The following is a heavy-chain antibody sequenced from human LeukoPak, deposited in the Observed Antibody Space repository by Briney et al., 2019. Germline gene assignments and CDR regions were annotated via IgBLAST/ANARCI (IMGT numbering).Heavy chain of an antibody. CDR3: ARGRRPSGWYLDY. D-gene: IGHD6-19*01. Sequence: PGGSLRLSCAASGFTVSDNYMSWVRQAPGEGLEWVSIIYSGGSTDYTDSVKGRFTISRDNSKNTLYLQMNNLKAEDTAMYYCARGRRPSGWYLDYWGQGTLVIVSS. CDR2: IYSGGST. V-gene: IGHV3-53*01. CDR1: GFTVSDNY. J-gene: IGHJ4*02.